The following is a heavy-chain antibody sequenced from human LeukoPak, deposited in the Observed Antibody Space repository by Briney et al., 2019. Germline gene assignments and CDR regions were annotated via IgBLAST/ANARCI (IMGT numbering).Heavy chain of an antibody. CDR3: AGGSVDDTLTGYYNDDY. J-gene: IGHJ4*02. CDR2: IIPILGIA. CDR1: GGTFSSYA. D-gene: IGHD3-9*01. V-gene: IGHV1-69*04. Sequence: ASVKVSCKASGGTFSSYAISWVRQAPGQGLEWMGRIIPILGIANYTQKFQGRVTITADKSTSTAYMELSSLRSEDTAVYYCAGGSVDDTLTGYYNDDYWGQGTLVTVSS.